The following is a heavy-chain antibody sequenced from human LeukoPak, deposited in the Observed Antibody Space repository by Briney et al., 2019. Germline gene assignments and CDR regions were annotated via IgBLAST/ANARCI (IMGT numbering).Heavy chain of an antibody. CDR2: ISGSGGST. D-gene: IGHD3-10*01. Sequence: PGGSLRLSCAASGFTFSSYAMSWVRQAPGKGLEWVSAISGSGGSTYYADSVKGRFTISRDNSKNTLYLQMNSLRAEDTAVYYCAKDLRDSGYYYGSGSYTYWGQGTLVTVSS. V-gene: IGHV3-23*01. CDR3: AKDLRDSGYYYGSGSYTY. J-gene: IGHJ4*02. CDR1: GFTFSSYA.